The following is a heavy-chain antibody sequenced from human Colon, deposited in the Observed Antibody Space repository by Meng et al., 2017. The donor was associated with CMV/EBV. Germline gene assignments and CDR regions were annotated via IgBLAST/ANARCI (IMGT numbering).Heavy chain of an antibody. V-gene: IGHV1-18*01. CDR3: ARALIAVSGTFYFDY. J-gene: IGHJ4*02. Sequence: QVQLVQSGAEVKRPGAYMEVSCKASGYSFTSYAINCVRQAPGQGLEWMGWISTHNGDTNYAQKFQGRVTMATDTSTSTAYMELRSLRSDDTGVYYCARALIAVSGTFYFDYWGQGTLVTVSS. CDR1: GYSFTSYA. CDR2: ISTHNGDT. D-gene: IGHD6-19*01.